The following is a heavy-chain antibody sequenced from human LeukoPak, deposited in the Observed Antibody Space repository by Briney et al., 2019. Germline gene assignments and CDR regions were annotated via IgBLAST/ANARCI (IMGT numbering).Heavy chain of an antibody. CDR3: AKDFLYYDSSGSFDY. CDR2: ISWNSGSI. V-gene: IGHV3-9*01. J-gene: IGHJ4*02. Sequence: GGSLRLSCAASGFTFDDYAMHWVRHAPGKGLEWVSGISWNSGSIGYADSVKGRFTISRDNAKNSLYLQMNSLRAEDTALYYCAKDFLYYDSSGSFDYWGQGTLVTVSS. CDR1: GFTFDDYA. D-gene: IGHD3-22*01.